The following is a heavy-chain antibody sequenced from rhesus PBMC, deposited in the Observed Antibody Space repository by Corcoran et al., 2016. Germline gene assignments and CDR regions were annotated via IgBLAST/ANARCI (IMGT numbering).Heavy chain of an antibody. CDR2: IYWNDSK. J-gene: IGHJ4*01. CDR1: GFSISTTGTG. CDR3: ARVERAVLVVVATKGHFDY. V-gene: IGHV2-95*01. Sequence: QVTLKESGPALVKPTQPLTLTCTFSGFSISTTGTGVGWIRQPTGKALEWLASIYWNDSKYYSTSLKSRLTISKDTSKNQVVLTMTNMDPVDTATYYCARVERAVLVVVATKGHFDYWGQGVLVTVSS. D-gene: IGHD2-21*01.